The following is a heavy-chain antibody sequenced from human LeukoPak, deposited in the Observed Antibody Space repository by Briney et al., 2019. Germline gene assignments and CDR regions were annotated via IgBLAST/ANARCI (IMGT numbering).Heavy chain of an antibody. J-gene: IGHJ6*02. V-gene: IGHV3-48*04. CDR2: ISSSSSTI. Sequence: GGSLRLSCAASGFTFSSYSMNWVRQAPGQGLEWVSYISSSSSTIYYADSVKGRFTISRDNAKNSLYLQMNSLRAEDTAVYYCARDTYCSSTSCYPYYYYGMDVWGQGTTVTVSS. D-gene: IGHD2-2*01. CDR3: ARDTYCSSTSCYPYYYYGMDV. CDR1: GFTFSSYS.